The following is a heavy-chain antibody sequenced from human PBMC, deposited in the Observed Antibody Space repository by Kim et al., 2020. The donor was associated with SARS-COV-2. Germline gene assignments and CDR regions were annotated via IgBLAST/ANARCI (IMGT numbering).Heavy chain of an antibody. D-gene: IGHD3-10*01. J-gene: IGHJ4*02. Sequence: GGSLRLSCAASGFTFSDYYMSWIRQAPGKGLEWVSYISSSSSYTNYADSVKGRFTISRDNAKNSLYLQMNSLRAEDTAVYYCARDRDSDNAYYYGSGSYSDYWGQGTLVTVSS. CDR3: ARDRDSDNAYYYGSGSYSDY. CDR2: ISSSSSYT. CDR1: GFTFSDYY. V-gene: IGHV3-11*05.